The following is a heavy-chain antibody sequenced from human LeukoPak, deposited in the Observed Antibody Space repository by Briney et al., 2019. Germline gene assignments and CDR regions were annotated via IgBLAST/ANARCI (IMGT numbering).Heavy chain of an antibody. D-gene: IGHD1-14*01. J-gene: IGHJ4*02. CDR3: AASITGLSYDY. CDR2: ISSSSSYI. V-gene: IGHV3-21*01. CDR1: GFTFSSYS. Sequence: GSLRLSCAASGFTFSSYSMNWVRQAPGKGLEWVSSISSSSSYIYYADSVKGRFTISRDNAKNSLYLQMNSLRAEDTAVYYCAASITGLSYDYWGQGTLVTVSS.